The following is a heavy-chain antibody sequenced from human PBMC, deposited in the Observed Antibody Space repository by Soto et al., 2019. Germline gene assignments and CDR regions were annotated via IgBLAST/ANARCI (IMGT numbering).Heavy chain of an antibody. CDR3: ARIWSTHPYVDL. D-gene: IGHD3-10*02. CDR2: ISYRGDNI. V-gene: IGHV3-11*01. CDR1: GFTFSDYY. J-gene: IGHJ5*02. Sequence: KAGGSLRLSCAASGFTFSDYYMGWIRRAPEKGLEWVSYISYRGDNIYYADSMKGRFTISRDNAKKSLSLQMNSLGAEDTAVHYCARIWSTHPYVDLWGQGTLVTVSS.